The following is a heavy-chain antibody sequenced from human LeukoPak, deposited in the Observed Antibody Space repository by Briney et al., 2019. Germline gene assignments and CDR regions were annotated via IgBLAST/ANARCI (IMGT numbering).Heavy chain of an antibody. CDR3: ARQTFRTTGIYYFDY. Sequence: SETLSLTCTVSGGSISIYYWSWIRQPPGKGLEWIGYIYYSGSTNYNPSLKSRVTISVDTSKNQFSLKLSSVTAADTAVYYCARQTFRTTGIYYFDYWGQGTLVTVSS. D-gene: IGHD4-17*01. CDR1: GGSISIYY. J-gene: IGHJ4*02. V-gene: IGHV4-59*08. CDR2: IYYSGST.